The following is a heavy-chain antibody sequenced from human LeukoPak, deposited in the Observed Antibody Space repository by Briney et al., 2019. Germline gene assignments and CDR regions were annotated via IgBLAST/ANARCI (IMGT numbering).Heavy chain of an antibody. V-gene: IGHV3-23*01. CDR2: ISGSGGST. J-gene: IGHJ4*02. Sequence: GGSLRLSCAASGFTFSSYAMSWVRQAPGKGLEWVSAISGSGGSTYYADSEKGRFTISRDNSKNTLYLQMNSLRAEDTAVYYCARSGQWELFLDRFDYWGQGTLVTVSS. CDR3: ARSGQWELFLDRFDY. D-gene: IGHD1-26*01. CDR1: GFTFSSYA.